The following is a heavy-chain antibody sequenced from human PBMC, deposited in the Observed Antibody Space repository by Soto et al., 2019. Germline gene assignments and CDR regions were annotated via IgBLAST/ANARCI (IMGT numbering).Heavy chain of an antibody. CDR3: ARHLITAVTGPDY. CDR2: ISSSAAYT. J-gene: IGHJ4*02. D-gene: IGHD6-19*01. CDR1: GFTFSDYY. Sequence: QVQLVESGGGLVKPGGSLRLSCAASGFTFSDYYMSWIRQAPGKGLEWVSSISSSAAYTNYADSVKGRFTISRDNARNSLHLQMNSLSGEDTAVYYCARHLITAVTGPDYWGQGTLVTVSS. V-gene: IGHV3-11*05.